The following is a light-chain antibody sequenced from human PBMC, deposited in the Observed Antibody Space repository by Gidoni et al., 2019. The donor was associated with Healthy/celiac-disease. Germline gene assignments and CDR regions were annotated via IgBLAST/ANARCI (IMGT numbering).Light chain of an antibody. CDR2: AAS. J-gene: IGKJ1*01. CDR3: QQSYSTPRT. Sequence: DIQMTQSPSSLSASGGDRVTITCRASQSISSYFNWYQKTPGKPTKLLNYAASSLHSVVPSSFSGSGSATYFTLTISSLPPEDFATYYCQQSYSTPRTFGQGTKVEIK. CDR1: QSISSY. V-gene: IGKV1-39*01.